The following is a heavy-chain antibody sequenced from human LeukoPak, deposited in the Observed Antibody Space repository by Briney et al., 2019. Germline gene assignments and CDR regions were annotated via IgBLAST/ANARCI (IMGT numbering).Heavy chain of an antibody. CDR3: ARATGNYYYYMDV. D-gene: IGHD3-9*01. V-gene: IGHV4-4*02. CDR1: GGSISSSNW. CDR2: IYRSGST. Sequence: SGTLSLTCAVSGGSISSSNWWSWVRQPPGKGLEWIGEIYRSGSTNYNPSLKSRVTISVDTSKNQFSLKLSSVTAADTAVYYCARATGNYYYYMDVWGKGTAVTVSS. J-gene: IGHJ6*03.